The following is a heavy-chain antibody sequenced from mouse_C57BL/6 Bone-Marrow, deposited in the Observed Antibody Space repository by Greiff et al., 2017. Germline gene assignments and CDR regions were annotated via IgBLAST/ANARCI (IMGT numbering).Heavy chain of an antibody. D-gene: IGHD1-1*01. Sequence: EVQLQESGAELVRPGASVKLSCTASGFNIKDDYMHWVKQRPEQGLEWIGWIDPENGDTEYASKCQGKATITADTSSNTAYLQLSSLPSEYTAVYYCTYFTTVAVRYYFDYWGQGTTLTVSS. CDR3: TYFTTVAVRYYFDY. CDR2: IDPENGDT. CDR1: GFNIKDDY. V-gene: IGHV14-4*01. J-gene: IGHJ2*01.